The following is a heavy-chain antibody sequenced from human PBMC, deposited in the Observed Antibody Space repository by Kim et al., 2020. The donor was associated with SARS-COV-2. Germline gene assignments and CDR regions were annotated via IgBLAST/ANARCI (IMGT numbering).Heavy chain of an antibody. Sequence: STYHNPSLKSRVTISVDTSKNQFSLKLSSVTAADTAVYYCAGETNSAFDYWGQGTLVTVSS. CDR3: AGETNSAFDY. V-gene: IGHV4-39*01. CDR2: ST. J-gene: IGHJ4*02. D-gene: IGHD6-13*01.